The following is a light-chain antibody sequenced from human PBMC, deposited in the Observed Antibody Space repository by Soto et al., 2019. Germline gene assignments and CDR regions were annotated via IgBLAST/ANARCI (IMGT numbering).Light chain of an antibody. V-gene: IGKV3-15*01. CDR2: SAS. Sequence: EIVMAQSPAALSVSLGERATLSCSASESVSSNLAWYQQKPGQAPRLLIYSASTRASGIPDRFSGSGSVTEFTLSISSLQSEDFAVYYCLQYNKWPRTFGQGTKVDIK. CDR3: LQYNKWPRT. J-gene: IGKJ1*01. CDR1: ESVSSN.